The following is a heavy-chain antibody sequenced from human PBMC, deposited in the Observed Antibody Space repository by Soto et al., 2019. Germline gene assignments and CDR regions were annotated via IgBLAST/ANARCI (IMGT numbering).Heavy chain of an antibody. CDR2: INHSGSA. D-gene: IGHD6-19*01. J-gene: IGHJ4*02. CDR3: ARGLITGSHYSGGWYYFDP. V-gene: IGHV4-34*01. CDR1: GESFSGHI. Sequence: SETLSLTCAVYGESFSGHIWTWIRQTPGKGLQWIGQINHSGSASYNPSLKSRVTISVHTSNSQFPLELSSVTAADTAVYYCARGLITGSHYSGGWYYFDPWGQGTLVTVSS.